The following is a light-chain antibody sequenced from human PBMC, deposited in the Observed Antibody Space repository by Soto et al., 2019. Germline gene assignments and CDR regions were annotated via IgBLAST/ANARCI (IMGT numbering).Light chain of an antibody. CDR2: EGS. CDR3: CSYANSLYV. V-gene: IGLV2-23*01. Sequence: QSALTQPASVSGSPGQSITISCTGTSSHVGSYNLVSWYQQHPGKAPKLMIYEGSKRPSGISNRFSGSKSGNTASLTISGHQAEDEADYYCCSYANSLYVFGTGTKLTVL. J-gene: IGLJ1*01. CDR1: SSHVGSYNL.